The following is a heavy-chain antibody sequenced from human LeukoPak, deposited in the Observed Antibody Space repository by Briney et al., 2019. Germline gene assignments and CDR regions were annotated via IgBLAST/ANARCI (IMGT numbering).Heavy chain of an antibody. J-gene: IGHJ3*02. Sequence: GGSLRLSCAASGFTFSSYSMNWVRQAPGKGLEWVSSISSSSSYIYYADSVKGRFTISRDNAKNSLYLQMNSLRAEDTAVYYCARDYSTVTTDSDAFDIWGQGTMVTVSS. V-gene: IGHV3-21*01. CDR3: ARDYSTVTTDSDAFDI. CDR1: GFTFSSYS. D-gene: IGHD4-17*01. CDR2: ISSSSSYI.